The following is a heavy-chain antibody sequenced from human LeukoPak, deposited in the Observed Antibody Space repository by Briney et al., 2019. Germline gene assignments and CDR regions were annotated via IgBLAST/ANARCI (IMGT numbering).Heavy chain of an antibody. V-gene: IGHV3-21*01. CDR2: ISSSSSYI. CDR1: GFTFSSYP. D-gene: IGHD4-23*01. J-gene: IGHJ4*02. CDR3: ARGLPVIAMSTTVGY. Sequence: GGSLRLSCAASGFTFSSYPMNWVRQAPGKGLEWVSSISSSSSYIFYADSVKGRFTISRDNAKNSVFLQMNSLRAEDTAVYYRARGLPVIAMSTTVGYWGQGTLVTVSS.